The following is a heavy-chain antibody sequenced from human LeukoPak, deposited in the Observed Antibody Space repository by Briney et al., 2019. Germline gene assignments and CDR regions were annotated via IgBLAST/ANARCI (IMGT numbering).Heavy chain of an antibody. CDR3: ARSYYYDSRDAFDI. D-gene: IGHD3-22*01. Sequence: SETLSLTCTVSGGSISSSSYYWGWIRQPPGKGLEWIGSIYHTGSTYYNPSLRSRVTMSVDTSKNQFSLKLSSVTAADTAVYYCARSYYYDSRDAFDIWGQGTMVTVSS. CDR1: GGSISSSSYY. J-gene: IGHJ3*02. V-gene: IGHV4-39*07. CDR2: IYHTGST.